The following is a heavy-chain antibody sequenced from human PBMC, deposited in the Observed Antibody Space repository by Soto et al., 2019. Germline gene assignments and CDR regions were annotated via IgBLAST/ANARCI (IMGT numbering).Heavy chain of an antibody. CDR3: ARLRVYGDYFDY. V-gene: IGHV4-59*08. D-gene: IGHD4-17*01. CDR2: IYYNGST. J-gene: IGHJ4*02. CDR1: GGSISSYY. Sequence: PSETLSLTCTVSGGSISSYYWSWIRQPPGKGLEWIGNIYYNGSTNYNPYLKSQITITIDTTKNQNSLKLNSVTAADTAVYYCARLRVYGDYFDYWGQGTLVTVSS.